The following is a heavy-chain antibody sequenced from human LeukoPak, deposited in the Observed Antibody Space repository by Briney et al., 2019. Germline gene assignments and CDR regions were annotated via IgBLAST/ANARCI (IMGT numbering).Heavy chain of an antibody. Sequence: PSETLSLTCTVSGGSITSYYWSWIRQPPGKGLEWIGSIYYSGSTNYSPSLKSRVTISRDTSKNQFSLKLRSVTAADTAVYYCTSGGMVSGDFWGHGTLVTVSS. CDR1: GGSITSYY. CDR2: IYYSGST. J-gene: IGHJ4*01. D-gene: IGHD2-8*01. V-gene: IGHV4-59*01. CDR3: TSGGMVSGDF.